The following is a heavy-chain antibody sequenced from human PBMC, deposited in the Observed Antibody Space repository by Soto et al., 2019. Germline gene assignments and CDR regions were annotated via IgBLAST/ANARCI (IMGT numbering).Heavy chain of an antibody. CDR2: ISGSGGST. V-gene: IGHV3-23*01. D-gene: IGHD6-6*01. J-gene: IGHJ4*02. CDR1: GFTFSSYA. Sequence: GGSLRLSCAASGFTFSSYAMSWVRQAPGKGLEWVSAISGSGGSTYYADSVKGRFTISRDNSKNTLYLQMNSLRAEDTAVYYCAKDGGYSSSSTGLDYWGQGTLVTVSS. CDR3: AKDGGYSSSSTGLDY.